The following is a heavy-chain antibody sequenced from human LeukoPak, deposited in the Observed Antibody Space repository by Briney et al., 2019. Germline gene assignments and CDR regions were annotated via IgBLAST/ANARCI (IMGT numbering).Heavy chain of an antibody. V-gene: IGHV4-39*06. CDR3: ASGYSYGYVCTLFDY. CDR1: GVSIRRSYYY. D-gene: IGHD5-18*01. CDR2: IYDRGST. Sequence: SETLSLTCTVSGVSIRRSYYYWGWIRQPPGKGLEWIGSIYDRGSTYYNPSLKSRVNISVATSKNQFPLKLSSVPGADTAVYSSASGYSYGYVCTLFDYWGQGTLVTVSS. J-gene: IGHJ4*02.